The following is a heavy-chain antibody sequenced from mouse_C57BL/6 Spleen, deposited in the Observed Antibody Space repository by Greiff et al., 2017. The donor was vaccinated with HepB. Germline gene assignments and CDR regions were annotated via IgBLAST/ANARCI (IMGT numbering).Heavy chain of an antibody. CDR2: INPSSGYT. CDR1: GYTFTSYT. J-gene: IGHJ2*01. CDR3: AREDYGAFDY. D-gene: IGHD2-4*01. Sequence: VQLQESGAELARPGASVKMSCKASGYTFTSYTMHWVKQRPGQGLEWIGYINPSSGYTKYNQKFKDKATLTADKSSSTAYRQLSSLTSEDSAVYYCAREDYGAFDYWGQGTTLTVSS. V-gene: IGHV1-4*01.